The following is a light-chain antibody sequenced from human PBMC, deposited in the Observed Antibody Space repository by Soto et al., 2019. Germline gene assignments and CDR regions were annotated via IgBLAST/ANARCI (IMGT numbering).Light chain of an antibody. CDR2: AAS. V-gene: IGKV1-39*01. CDR1: QSITTY. CDR3: QHYNSYSEA. Sequence: DIQMTQSPSSLSASVGDRVTITCRASQSITTYLNWYRQKPGKAPKLLIYAASSLQSGVPSRFSGSGSETEFTLSISSLQPDDFATYYCQHYNSYSEAFGQGTKVELK. J-gene: IGKJ1*01.